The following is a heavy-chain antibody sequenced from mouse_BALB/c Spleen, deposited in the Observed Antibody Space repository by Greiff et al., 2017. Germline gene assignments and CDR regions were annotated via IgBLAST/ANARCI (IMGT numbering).Heavy chain of an antibody. Sequence: QVQLQQSGAELVRPGTSVKVSCKASGYAFTNYLIEWVKQRPGQGLEWIGVINPGSGGTNYNEKFKGKATLTADKSSSTAYMQLSSLTSDDSAVYFCARGGYGSSYYFDYWGQGTTLTVSS. CDR3: ARGGYGSSYYFDY. D-gene: IGHD1-1*01. CDR1: GYAFTNYL. J-gene: IGHJ2*01. CDR2: INPGSGGT. V-gene: IGHV1-54*01.